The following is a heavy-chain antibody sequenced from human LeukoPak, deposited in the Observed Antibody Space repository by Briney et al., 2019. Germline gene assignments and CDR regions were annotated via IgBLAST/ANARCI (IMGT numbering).Heavy chain of an antibody. CDR1: GGSFSGYY. V-gene: IGHV4-34*01. Sequence: SETLSLTCAVYGGSFSGYYWSWIRQPPGKGLEWIGEINHSGSTNYNPSLKSRVTISVDTTKNQFSLRLSSVTAADTAVYYCAILRDCSSTSCADYWGQRTLVTVSS. J-gene: IGHJ4*02. D-gene: IGHD2-2*01. CDR2: INHSGST. CDR3: AILRDCSSTSCADY.